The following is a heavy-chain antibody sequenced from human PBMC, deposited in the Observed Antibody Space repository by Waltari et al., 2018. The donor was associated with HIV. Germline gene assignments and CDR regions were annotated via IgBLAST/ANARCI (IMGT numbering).Heavy chain of an antibody. CDR1: GYSIRRGSY. D-gene: IGHD3-9*01. V-gene: IGHV4-38-2*01. CDR2: LYHSGDT. Sequence: QVQLQESGPGLVKPSETLSPTCAVSGYSIRRGSYWGWIRQPPGKGLEWIGSLYHSGDTYYNPSLKSRISISLDTSKNHFSLKLSSVTAADTAVYFCARAVLRYFDNWFDPWGQGTLVTVS. CDR3: ARAVLRYFDNWFDP. J-gene: IGHJ5*02.